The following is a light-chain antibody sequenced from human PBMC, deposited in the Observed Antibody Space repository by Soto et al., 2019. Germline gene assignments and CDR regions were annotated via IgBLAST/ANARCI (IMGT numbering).Light chain of an antibody. J-gene: IGKJ2*01. CDR3: QQSYSTPVT. V-gene: IGKV1-6*01. Sequence: AIQVTQSPSSLSASVGDRVTITCRTSEDVRHDLAWFQQRPGKAPNLLIYSATRLQSGVPSRFSGSGSGTDFTLIISSLQPEDFATYYCQQSYSTPVTFGQGTKLEIK. CDR2: SAT. CDR1: EDVRHD.